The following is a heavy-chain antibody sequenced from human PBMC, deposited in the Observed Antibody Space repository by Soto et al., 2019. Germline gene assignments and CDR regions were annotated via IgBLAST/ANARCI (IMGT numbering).Heavy chain of an antibody. V-gene: IGHV4-34*01. CDR1: GGSFSGYY. CDR3: ARGGIAAAGGTIEY. J-gene: IGHJ4*02. CDR2: INHSGST. D-gene: IGHD6-13*01. Sequence: QVQLQQWGAGLLKPSETLSLTCAVYGGSFSGYYWSWIRQPPGKGLEWIGEINHSGSTNYNPSLKSRVTISVDTSKNQFSLKLSSVTAADTAVYYCARGGIAAAGGTIEYWGQGTLVTVSS.